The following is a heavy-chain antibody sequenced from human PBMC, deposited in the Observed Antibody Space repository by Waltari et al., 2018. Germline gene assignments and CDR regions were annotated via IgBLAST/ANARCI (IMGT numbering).Heavy chain of an antibody. CDR3: ARAAAGNFDY. D-gene: IGHD6-13*01. V-gene: IGHV1-69*02. J-gene: IGHJ4*02. CDR1: GGTFSSYT. CDR2: SSPILGIA. Sequence: QVQLVQSGAEVKKPGSSVKVSCKASGGTFSSYTISWVRQAPGQGLEWMGRSSPILGIANYAQKFQGRVTITADKSTSTAYMELSSLRSEDTAVYYCARAAAGNFDYWGQGTLVTVSS.